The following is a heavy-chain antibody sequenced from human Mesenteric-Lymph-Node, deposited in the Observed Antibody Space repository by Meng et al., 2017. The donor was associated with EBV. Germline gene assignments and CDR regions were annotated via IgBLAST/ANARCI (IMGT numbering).Heavy chain of an antibody. J-gene: IGHJ4*02. V-gene: IGHV4-34*01. D-gene: IGHD3-3*01. CDR1: GGSFSGQY. Sequence: QVQLQQWGAGLLKPSETLSLTCAVHGGSFSGQYWSWIRQPPGKGLEWIGELNRSGNTNYNPFFKGRVTISVDTSKNQFSLKLSSVTAADTAVYYCARHRMPQIIGDPYYFDYWGQGTLVTVSS. CDR2: LNRSGNT. CDR3: ARHRMPQIIGDPYYFDY.